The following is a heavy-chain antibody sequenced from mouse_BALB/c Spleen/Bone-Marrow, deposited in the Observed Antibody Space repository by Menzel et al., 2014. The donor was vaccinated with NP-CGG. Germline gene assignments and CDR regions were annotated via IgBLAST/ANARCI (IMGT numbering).Heavy chain of an antibody. J-gene: IGHJ1*01. CDR1: GYSITSDYA. CDR2: ISYSGST. V-gene: IGHV3-2*02. Sequence: EVKVEESGPGLVKPSQSLSLTCTVTGYSITSDYAWHWIRQFPGNKLEWMGYISYSGSTSYYPYLKSRISITRDTSKNQFFLQLNSVTNEDTATYYCARSADWYFGVWGAGTTVTVSS. CDR3: ARSADWYFGV.